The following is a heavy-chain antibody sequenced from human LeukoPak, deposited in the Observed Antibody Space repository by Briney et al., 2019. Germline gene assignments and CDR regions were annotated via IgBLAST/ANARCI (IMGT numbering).Heavy chain of an antibody. J-gene: IGHJ3*02. CDR1: GASISSGGYY. CDR3: ARRRYDYVWGSYRSPPGAFDI. D-gene: IGHD3-16*02. CDR2: IYYSGST. V-gene: IGHV4-31*03. Sequence: SETLSLTCTVSGASISSGGYYRSWIRQHPGKGLEWIGYIYYSGSTYYNPSLKSRVTISVDTSKNQFSLKLSSVTAADTAVYYCARRRYDYVWGSYRSPPGAFDIWGQGTMVTVSS.